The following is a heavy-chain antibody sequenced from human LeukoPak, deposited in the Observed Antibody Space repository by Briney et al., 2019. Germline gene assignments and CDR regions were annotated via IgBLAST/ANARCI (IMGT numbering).Heavy chain of an antibody. CDR1: GGTFSSYA. CDR3: ARHYDYSNYDSYYYYMDV. J-gene: IGHJ6*03. V-gene: IGHV1-69*13. Sequence: GASVKVSCKPSGGTFSSYAISGVRQAPGQGLEWMGGIIPIFGTANYAQKFQGRVTITADESTSTAYMELSSLRSEDTAVYYCARHYDYSNYDSYYYYMDVWGKGTTVTVSS. CDR2: IIPIFGTA. D-gene: IGHD4-11*01.